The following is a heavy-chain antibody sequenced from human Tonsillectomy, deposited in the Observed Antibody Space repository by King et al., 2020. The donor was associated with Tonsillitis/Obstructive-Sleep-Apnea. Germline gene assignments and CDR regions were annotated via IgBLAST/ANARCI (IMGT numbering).Heavy chain of an antibody. Sequence: VQLQESGPGLVKPSETLSLNCTVSGGSISSYYWSWIRQPPGKGLECIGYSYYSGSTNYNPSLKSRVTISVDMSKNQFSLKMSSVTAADTAVYYCAREGAVMNAFDIWGQGTMVTVSS. CDR1: GGSISSYY. CDR2: SYYSGST. J-gene: IGHJ3*02. CDR3: AREGAVMNAFDI. D-gene: IGHD2-8*01. V-gene: IGHV4-59*01.